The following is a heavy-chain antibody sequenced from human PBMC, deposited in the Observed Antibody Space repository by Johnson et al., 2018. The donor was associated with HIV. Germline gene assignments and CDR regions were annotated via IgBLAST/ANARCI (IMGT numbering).Heavy chain of an antibody. CDR3: ATLTVRSRAFDL. J-gene: IGHJ3*01. CDR2: INWNGDTP. CDR1: GFTFENYG. D-gene: IGHD4-17*01. Sequence: VQLVESGGSVIRPGGSLRLSCVGTGFTFENYGMSWVRQAPGKGLQWVSGINWNGDTPTYADSVKGRFTVSRDNAKRSLYLQLSNLRAEDTALYYCATLTVRSRAFDLWGQGTLVTVSS. V-gene: IGHV3-20*04.